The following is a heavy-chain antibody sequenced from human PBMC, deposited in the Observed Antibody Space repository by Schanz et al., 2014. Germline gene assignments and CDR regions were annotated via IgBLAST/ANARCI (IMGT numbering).Heavy chain of an antibody. CDR3: AKKVPAYNPFDS. D-gene: IGHD1-1*01. J-gene: IGHJ4*02. Sequence: EAQLLDSGGGLAQPGGSLRLSCAASGFTFNIYAMSWVRQAPGKGLEWVSYISSASSTINYADSVKGRFTISRDNAKNTLYLQMDSLRAEDTAVYFCAKKVPAYNPFDSWGQGTLVTVSS. V-gene: IGHV3-48*01. CDR2: ISSASSTI. CDR1: GFTFNIYA.